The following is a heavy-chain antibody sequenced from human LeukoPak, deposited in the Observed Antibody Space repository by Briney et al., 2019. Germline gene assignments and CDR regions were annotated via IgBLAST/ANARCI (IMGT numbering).Heavy chain of an antibody. CDR3: ARGRYYYDSSGYPRGWSGHYYYYYMDV. V-gene: IGHV4-4*07. CDR2: IDNSGST. CDR1: GGSISSFY. D-gene: IGHD3-22*01. Sequence: SETLSLTCSVSGGSISSFYWSWIRQPAGKGLEWIGRIDNSGSTNYNPSLKSRVTMSVDTSKNQFSLKLSSVTAADTAVYCCARGRYYYDSSGYPRGWSGHYYYYYMDVWGKGTTVTVSS. J-gene: IGHJ6*03.